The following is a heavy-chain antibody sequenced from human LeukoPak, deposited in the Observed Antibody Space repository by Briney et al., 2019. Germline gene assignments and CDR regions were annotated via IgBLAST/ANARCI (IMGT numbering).Heavy chain of an antibody. CDR2: ISGSGGST. J-gene: IGHJ6*02. CDR1: GFTFSTYA. V-gene: IGHV3-23*01. Sequence: GGSLRLSCAASGFTFSTYAMSWVRQAPGKGLEWVSAISGSGGSTYYADSVKGRFTISRDNSKNTLYLQMNSLRGDDTAVYYXAXXHXXGXXYYYYXXXXVWX. CDR3: AXXHXXGXXYYYYXXXXV. D-gene: IGHD3-10*01.